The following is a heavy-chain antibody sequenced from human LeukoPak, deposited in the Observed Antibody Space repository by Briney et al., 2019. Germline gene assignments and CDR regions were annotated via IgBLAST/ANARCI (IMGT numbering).Heavy chain of an antibody. CDR1: GYTFTSYD. V-gene: IGHV1-8*01. J-gene: IGHJ6*03. CDR2: MNPNSGNT. CDR3: ARGMGLTGYYHYYYYYMDV. D-gene: IGHD3-9*01. Sequence: ASVKVSCKASGYTFTSYDINWVRQAPGQGLEWMGWMNPNSGNTGYAQKFQGRVTMTRNTSISAAYMELSSLRSEDTAVYYCARGMGLTGYYHYYYYYMDVWGKGTTVTVSS.